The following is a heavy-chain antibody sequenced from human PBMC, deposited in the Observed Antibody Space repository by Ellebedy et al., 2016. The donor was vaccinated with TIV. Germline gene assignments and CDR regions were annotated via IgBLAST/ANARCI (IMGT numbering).Heavy chain of an antibody. Sequence: SETLSLTCAVYGGSFSGYYWSWIRQPPGKGLEWIGETNHSGSTHYNPSLKSRVTISVDTSKNQLSLKLSSVTAADTAVYYWARVEAVSDYWGQGTLVTVSS. D-gene: IGHD2-21*01. CDR1: GGSFSGYY. V-gene: IGHV4-34*01. CDR2: TNHSGST. CDR3: ARVEAVSDY. J-gene: IGHJ4*02.